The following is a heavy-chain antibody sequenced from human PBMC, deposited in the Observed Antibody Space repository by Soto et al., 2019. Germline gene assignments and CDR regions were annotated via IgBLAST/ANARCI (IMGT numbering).Heavy chain of an antibody. D-gene: IGHD6-19*01. CDR3: ARVGSPRIAVAGLDY. J-gene: IGHJ4*02. V-gene: IGHV4-59*01. CDR2: IYYSGST. Sequence: SETLSLTCTVSGGSISSYYWSWIRQPPGKGLEWIGYIYYSGSTNYNPSLKSRVTISVDTSKNQFSLKLSSVTAADTAVYYCARVGSPRIAVAGLDYWGQGTLVTVSS. CDR1: GGSISSYY.